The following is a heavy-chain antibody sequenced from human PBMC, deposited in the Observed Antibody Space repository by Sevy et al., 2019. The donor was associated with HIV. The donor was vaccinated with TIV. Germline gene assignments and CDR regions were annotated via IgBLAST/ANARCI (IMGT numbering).Heavy chain of an antibody. CDR1: GFTFSEFG. J-gene: IGHJ5*02. Sequence: GGSLRLSCAASGFTFSEFGMHRVRQAPCKGLEWVAVISHDGRNNKYNADSVKGRFTISRDNSKNTLYLQMNSLRADDTAIYYCARDRGEILRSAFKSWGQGTLVTVSS. V-gene: IGHV3-30*04. D-gene: IGHD3-10*01. CDR2: ISHDGRNNK. CDR3: ARDRGEILRSAFKS.